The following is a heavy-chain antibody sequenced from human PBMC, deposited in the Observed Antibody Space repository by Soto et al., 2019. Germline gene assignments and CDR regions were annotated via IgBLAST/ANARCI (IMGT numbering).Heavy chain of an antibody. CDR3: AKDQVVVPAATPPGY. D-gene: IGHD2-2*01. CDR1: GFTFSSYA. Sequence: GGSLRLSCAASGFTFSSYAMSWVRQAPGKGLEWVSAISGSGGSTYYADYVKGRFTISRDNSKNTLYLQMNSLRAEDTAVYYCAKDQVVVPAATPPGYWGQGTLVTVSS. V-gene: IGHV3-23*01. J-gene: IGHJ4*02. CDR2: ISGSGGST.